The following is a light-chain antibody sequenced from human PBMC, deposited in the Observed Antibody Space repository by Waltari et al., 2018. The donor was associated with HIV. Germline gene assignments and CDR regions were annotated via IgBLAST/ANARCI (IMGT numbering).Light chain of an antibody. CDR2: SNY. CDR3: ATWDDSLNGRV. Sequence: QSVLTQPPSASGTPGQRVTISCSGSSYNIGSNTGNWYQQHPGTAPKLLIYSNYHRPSGVPDRFSGSKSGTSASLAISGLQSEDEADYYCATWDDSLNGRVFGGGTKLTVL. J-gene: IGLJ3*02. V-gene: IGLV1-44*01. CDR1: SYNIGSNT.